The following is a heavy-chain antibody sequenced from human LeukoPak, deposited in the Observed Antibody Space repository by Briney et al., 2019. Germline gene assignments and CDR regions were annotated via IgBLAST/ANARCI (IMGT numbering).Heavy chain of an antibody. CDR3: ARGSKYYYGSGSLNWFDP. J-gene: IGHJ5*02. Sequence: GGSLRLSCAASGFTFSSYAMHWVRQAPGKGLEWVAVISYDGSNKYYADSVKGRFTISRDNSKNTLYLQMNSLRAEDTAVYYCARGSKYYYGSGSLNWFDPWGQGTLVTVSS. CDR2: ISYDGSNK. V-gene: IGHV3-30-3*01. CDR1: GFTFSSYA. D-gene: IGHD3-10*01.